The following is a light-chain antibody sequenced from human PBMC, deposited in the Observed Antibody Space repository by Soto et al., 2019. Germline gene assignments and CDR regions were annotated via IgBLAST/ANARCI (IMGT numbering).Light chain of an antibody. CDR3: SSYAGATNLV. CDR1: SSDVGAYNS. CDR2: EVN. J-gene: IGLJ2*01. V-gene: IGLV2-8*01. Sequence: QSALTQPPSASGSPGQSVTISCTGTSSDVGAYNSVSWYQHYPGKAPKLLIYEVNKRPSGVPDRFSGSKSGSTASLTVSGLQAEDEADYYCSSYAGATNLVFGGGTQLTVL.